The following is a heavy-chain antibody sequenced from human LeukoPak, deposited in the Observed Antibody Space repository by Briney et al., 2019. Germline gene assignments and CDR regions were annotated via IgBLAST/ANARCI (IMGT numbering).Heavy chain of an antibody. CDR2: ISGSGGCT. CDR3: AKVFRIATNWFDP. V-gene: IGHV3-23*01. J-gene: IGHJ5*02. Sequence: GGSLRLSCAASGFTFSGYAMSWVRQAPGKGLEWVSAISGSGGCTYYADSVKGRFTISRDNSKNTLYLQMNSLRAEDTAVYYCAKVFRIATNWFDPWGQGTLVTVSS. CDR1: GFTFSGYA. D-gene: IGHD6-13*01.